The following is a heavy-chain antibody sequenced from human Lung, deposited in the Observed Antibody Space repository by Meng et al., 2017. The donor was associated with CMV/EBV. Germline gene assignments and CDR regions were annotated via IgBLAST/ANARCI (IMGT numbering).Heavy chain of an antibody. D-gene: IGHD3-16*01. Sequence: SVXVSXXASGYTFSGHYIHWGRQPPGPGLEWRVWINTDSDGTRYSQKFQYRVTITRDTSINTAYMERSRLRSDDTSVYYCSRWAPFFRDAFDLWGRGTMVTVSS. J-gene: IGHJ3*01. CDR3: SRWAPFFRDAFDL. CDR1: GYTFSGHY. V-gene: IGHV1-2*02. CDR2: INTDSDGT.